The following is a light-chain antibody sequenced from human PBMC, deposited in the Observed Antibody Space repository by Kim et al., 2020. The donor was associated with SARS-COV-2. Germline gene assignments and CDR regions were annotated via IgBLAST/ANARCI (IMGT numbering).Light chain of an antibody. CDR1: SLRSEY. CDR3: NSRDSSGNHVV. CDR2: GKN. J-gene: IGLJ2*01. Sequence: AVGRTVRVTCQGDSLRSEYVSGYQQKRGQGPGRVIYGKNNRASGIPDRCSGSRSGNTASLTITGAQAEDEADYYCNSRDSSGNHVVFGGGTQLTVL. V-gene: IGLV3-19*01.